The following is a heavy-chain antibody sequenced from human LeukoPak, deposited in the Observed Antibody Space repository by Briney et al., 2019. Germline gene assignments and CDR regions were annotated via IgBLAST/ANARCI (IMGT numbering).Heavy chain of an antibody. CDR1: GFTFRDYV. D-gene: IGHD4-17*01. J-gene: IGHJ3*01. CDR3: AQDWPSAVTTTPGF. V-gene: IGHV3-23*01. CDR2: ISPSGDST. Sequence: GGSLRLSCAASGFTFRDYVISWVRQAPGKGLEWVSSISPSGDSTYYAGSVRGRFTLSRDNSKNTVYFQMNSLRAEDTAIYYCAQDWPSAVTTTPGFWGQGTMVIVPS.